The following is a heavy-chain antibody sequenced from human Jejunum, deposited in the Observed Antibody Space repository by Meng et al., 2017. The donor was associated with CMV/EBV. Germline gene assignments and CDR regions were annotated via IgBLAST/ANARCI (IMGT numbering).Heavy chain of an antibody. J-gene: IGHJ4*02. CDR2: IYYSGNT. V-gene: IGHV4-59*01. Sequence: VSGDSITTYDWSWIRQTPGKGLEWIDYIYYSGNTDYNPSLKSRATISVDTSKNQFSLKLTSVTAADTAVYYCARGGLDGLCVVPGYWGPGTLVTVSS. CDR1: GDSITTYD. CDR3: ARGGLDGLCVVPGY. D-gene: IGHD2-21*02.